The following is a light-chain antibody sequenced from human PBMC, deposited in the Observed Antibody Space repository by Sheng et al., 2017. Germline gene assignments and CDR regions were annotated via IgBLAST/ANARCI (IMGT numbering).Light chain of an antibody. CDR2: EDD. J-gene: IGLJ2*01. V-gene: IGLV6-57*01. Sequence: NFMLTQPHSVSESPGKTVKISCTRSSGSIASSYVQWYQQRPGSSPTTVIYEDDQRPSGVPDRFSASIDSSSNSASLTISGLKTEDEADYYCQSYDSNNPVVFGGGTKLTVL. CDR1: SGSIASSY. CDR3: QSYDSNNPVV.